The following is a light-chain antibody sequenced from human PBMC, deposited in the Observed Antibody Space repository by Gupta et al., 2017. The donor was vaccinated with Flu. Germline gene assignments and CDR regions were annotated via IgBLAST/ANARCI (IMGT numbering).Light chain of an antibody. J-gene: IGKJ1*01. CDR3: QQYDRSLWT. V-gene: IGKV3-20*01. Sequence: GTLSLSPGERATLSCRASQSVSSSYLAWYQQKPGQAPRLLIYGASSRATGIPDRFSGSGSGTDFTLTISRLEPEDFAVYYCQQYDRSLWTFGQGTKVEIK. CDR1: QSVSSSY. CDR2: GAS.